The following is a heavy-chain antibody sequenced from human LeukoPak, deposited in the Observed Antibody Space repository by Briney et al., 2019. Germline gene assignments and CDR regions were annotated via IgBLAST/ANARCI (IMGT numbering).Heavy chain of an antibody. D-gene: IGHD1-14*01. CDR1: GFTFSSYA. CDR2: LSGSGDTT. V-gene: IGHV3-23*01. J-gene: IGHJ4*02. CDR3: AKDMYNWNHGRYFDY. Sequence: GGSLRLSCAASGFTFSSYAMSWVRQAPGKGLECVSTLSGSGDTTSYADSVKGRFTISRDNSKNTLYLQMNSLRVEDTALYYCAKDMYNWNHGRYFDYWDQGTLVTVSS.